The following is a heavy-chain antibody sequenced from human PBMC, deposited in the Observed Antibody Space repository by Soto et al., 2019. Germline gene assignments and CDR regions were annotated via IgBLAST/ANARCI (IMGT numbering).Heavy chain of an antibody. V-gene: IGHV1-3*05. J-gene: IGHJ4*01. D-gene: IGHD2-21*02. CDR1: GYTFTSYA. Sequence: QVQLVQSGAEEKKPGASVKVSCKASGYTFTSYAMHWVRQAPGQRLEWMGWINAGNGNTKYSQKFQGRVTITSDTSAITAYMELSSLTSEATAVYYCARSIVVVTPLDYWCPATLVTVSS. CDR3: ARSIVVVTPLDY. CDR2: INAGNGNT.